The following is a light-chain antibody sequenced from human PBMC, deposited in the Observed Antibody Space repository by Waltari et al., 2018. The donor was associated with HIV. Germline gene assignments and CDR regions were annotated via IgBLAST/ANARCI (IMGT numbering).Light chain of an antibody. V-gene: IGKV3-11*01. Sequence: EIVLTQSPATLSLSPGERATLSCRASQRVSSYLAWYQQKPGQAPRLLIYDASNRATGIPARFSGSGSGTDFTRTISSLEPEDFAVYYCQQRSIWPLITFGQGTRLEIK. CDR1: QRVSSY. CDR2: DAS. CDR3: QQRSIWPLIT. J-gene: IGKJ5*01.